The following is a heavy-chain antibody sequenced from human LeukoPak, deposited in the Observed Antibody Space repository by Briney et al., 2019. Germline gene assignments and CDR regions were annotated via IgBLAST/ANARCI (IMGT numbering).Heavy chain of an antibody. CDR1: GFILSSYA. V-gene: IGHV3-23*01. D-gene: IGHD2-15*01. Sequence: GGSLRLSCVASGFILSSYAMNWVRQAPGKGLEWVSGITGNGGTTYYADSVKGRFTISRDNSKNTLYLQMNSLRAEDTAVYYCAKDRGYCSGGSCYVLFDYWGQGTLVTVSS. J-gene: IGHJ4*02. CDR3: AKDRGYCSGGSCYVLFDY. CDR2: ITGNGGTT.